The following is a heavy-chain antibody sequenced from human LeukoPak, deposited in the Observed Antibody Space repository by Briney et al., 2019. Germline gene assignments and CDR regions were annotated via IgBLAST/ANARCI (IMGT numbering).Heavy chain of an antibody. CDR2: ISYDGSNK. CDR3: ARSLWFGEKTNDY. CDR1: GFTFSSYA. J-gene: IGHJ4*02. V-gene: IGHV3-30-3*01. D-gene: IGHD3-10*01. Sequence: PGGSLRLSCAASGFTFSSYAMHWVRQAPGKGLEWVAVISYDGSNKYYADSVKGRFTISRDNSKNTLYLQMNSLRAEDTAVYYCARSLWFGEKTNDYWGQGTLVTVSS.